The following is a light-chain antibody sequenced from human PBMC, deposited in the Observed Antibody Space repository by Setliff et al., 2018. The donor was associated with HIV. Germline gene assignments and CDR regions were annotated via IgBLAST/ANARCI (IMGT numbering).Light chain of an antibody. CDR2: DTN. CDR3: LLSYTDDRPV. V-gene: IGLV7-46*01. Sequence: QAVVTQEPSLTVSPGGTVTLTCGSSTGAVTSGHYPYWVQQKPGQAPKTLIYDTNNKHSWTPTRFSGSLLGGKAALTLSGAQSEDEADYYCLLSYTDDRPVFGGGTKVTVL. J-gene: IGLJ3*02. CDR1: TGAVTSGHY.